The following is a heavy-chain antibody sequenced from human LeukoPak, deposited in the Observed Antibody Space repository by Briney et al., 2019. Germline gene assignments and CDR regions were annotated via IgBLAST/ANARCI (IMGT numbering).Heavy chain of an antibody. J-gene: IGHJ4*02. D-gene: IGHD6-6*01. V-gene: IGHV1-69*13. CDR3: ARLLSIAAPTVGIDY. CDR2: IIPIFGTA. CDR1: GYTFTSYY. Sequence: SVKVSCKASGYTFTSYYMHWVRQAPGQGLEWMGGIIPIFGTANYAQKFQGRVTITADESTSTAYMELSSLRSEDTAVYYCARLLSIAAPTVGIDYWGQGTLVTVSS.